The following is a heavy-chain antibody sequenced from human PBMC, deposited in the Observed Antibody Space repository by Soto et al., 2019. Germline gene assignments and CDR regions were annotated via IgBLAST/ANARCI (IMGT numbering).Heavy chain of an antibody. CDR1: GGTFSSYA. Sequence: GASVKVSCKASGGTFSSYAISWVRQAPGQGLEWMGGIIPIFGTANYAQKFQGRVTITADKSTSTAYMELSSLRSEDTAVYYCARGRSYYYDSSGYYLDYWGQGPLVTVPS. V-gene: IGHV1-69*06. J-gene: IGHJ4*02. D-gene: IGHD3-22*01. CDR2: IIPIFGTA. CDR3: ARGRSYYYDSSGYYLDY.